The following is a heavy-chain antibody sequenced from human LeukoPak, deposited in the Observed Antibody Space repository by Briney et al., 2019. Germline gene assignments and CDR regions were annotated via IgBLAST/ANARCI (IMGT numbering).Heavy chain of an antibody. J-gene: IGHJ4*01. Sequence: GGSLRLSCAASGFTVSSNYMSWVRQAPGKGLEWVSVIYSGGSTYYADSVKGRFTISRDNSKNTLYLQMNSLRAEDTAVYYCAKDLTRGGIQLWPIDYWGQGTLVTVSS. V-gene: IGHV3-66*01. CDR2: IYSGGST. CDR1: GFTVSSNY. CDR3: AKDLTRGGIQLWPIDY. D-gene: IGHD5-18*01.